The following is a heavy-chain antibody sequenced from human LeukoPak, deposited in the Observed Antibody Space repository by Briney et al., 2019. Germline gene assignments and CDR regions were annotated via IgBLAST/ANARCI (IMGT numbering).Heavy chain of an antibody. D-gene: IGHD1-14*01. CDR1: GFTFTPYA. V-gene: IGHV3-23*01. J-gene: IGHJ4*02. CDR2: LSGSGAST. Sequence: GGSLRLSCAASGFTFTPYAMSWVRQAPGKGLQWVSALSGSGASTYYADSVKGRFTISRDNSKNTVYLQMNSLRAEGTAVYYCAKNHYNTDSYSDYWGQGTLVTVSS. CDR3: AKNHYNTDSYSDY.